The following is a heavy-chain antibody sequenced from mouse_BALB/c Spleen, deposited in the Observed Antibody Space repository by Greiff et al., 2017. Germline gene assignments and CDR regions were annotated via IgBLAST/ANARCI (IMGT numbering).Heavy chain of an antibody. CDR3: ARDDYGSSYSLAY. V-gene: IGHV2-6-7*01. CDR1: GFSLTGYG. CDR2: IWGDGST. J-gene: IGHJ3*01. Sequence: VQLQQSGPGLVAPSQSLSITCTVSGFSLTGYGVNWVRQPPGKGLEWLGMIWGDGSTDYNSALKSRLSISKDNSKSQVFLKMNSLQTDDTARYYCARDDYGSSYSLAYWGQGTLVTVSA. D-gene: IGHD1-1*01.